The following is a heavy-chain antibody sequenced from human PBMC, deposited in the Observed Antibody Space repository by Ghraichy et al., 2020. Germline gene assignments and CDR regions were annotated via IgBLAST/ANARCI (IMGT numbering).Heavy chain of an antibody. J-gene: IGHJ3*01. D-gene: IGHD5-18*01. CDR3: VKEEEPGYNYGYDAFDV. CDR2: IRYDDSDK. V-gene: IGHV3-30*02. CDR1: GFTFSSYA. Sequence: GGSLRLSCAASGFTFSSYAMHWVRQAPGKGLEWVASIRYDDSDKFYADSVKGRFTISRDNSQNILNLQMNSLRPDDTAIYYCVKEEEPGYNYGYDAFDVWGQGTVVTVSS.